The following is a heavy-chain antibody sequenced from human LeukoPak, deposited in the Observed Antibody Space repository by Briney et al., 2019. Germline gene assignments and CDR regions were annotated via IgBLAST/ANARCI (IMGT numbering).Heavy chain of an antibody. CDR2: IYYSGST. CDR3: AMANDDRYFDY. D-gene: IGHD1-1*01. Sequence: SETLSLTCTVSGGSISSGDYYWSWIRQPPGKGLEWIGYIYYSGSTNYNPSLKSRVTISVDTSKNQFSLKLSSVTAADTAAYYCAMANDDRYFDYWGQGTLVTVSS. CDR1: GGSISSGDYY. J-gene: IGHJ4*02. V-gene: IGHV4-61*08.